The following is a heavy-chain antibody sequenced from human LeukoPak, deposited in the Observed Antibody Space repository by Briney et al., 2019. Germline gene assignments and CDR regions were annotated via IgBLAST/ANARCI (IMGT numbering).Heavy chain of an antibody. V-gene: IGHV3-48*01. J-gene: IGHJ4*02. CDR1: GFTFSSYA. D-gene: IGHD3-16*01. CDR3: AREGSGYDRDFDF. CDR2: ISSGSGTI. Sequence: PGGSLRLSCAASGFTFSSYAMNWVRQAPGKGLEWLSYISSGSGTIYYADSVKGRFTISRDNAKNSLYLQMNSLRVEDTAVYYCAREGSGYDRDFDFWGQGTLVTVSS.